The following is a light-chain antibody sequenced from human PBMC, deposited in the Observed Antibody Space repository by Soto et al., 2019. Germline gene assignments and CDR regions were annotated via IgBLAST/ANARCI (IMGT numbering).Light chain of an antibody. CDR1: STDVGGFNF. CDR2: DVS. CDR3: SSDVGGYTLKV. Sequence: QSVLTQPASVSGSPGQSITISCTRTSTDVGGFNFVSWYQHHPGKAPQLIIYDVSYRPSGISDRFSGSKSGNTASLTISGLQAEDEADYYCSSDVGGYTLKVFGGGTKLTVL. J-gene: IGLJ3*02. V-gene: IGLV2-14*01.